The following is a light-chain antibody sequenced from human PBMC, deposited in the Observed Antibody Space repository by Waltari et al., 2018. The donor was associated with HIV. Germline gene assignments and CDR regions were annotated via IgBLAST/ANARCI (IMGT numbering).Light chain of an antibody. J-gene: IGKJ5*01. CDR2: LAS. CDR3: MQALQTPLIT. Sequence: DIVMTQSPLSLPVTPGEPASISCRSSQSLLNSNGFNYLDWYLQKPGQSPRLLIYLASDRAPGVPDRFSGSGSGTDFTLNISRVEAEDVGVYYCMQALQTPLITFGPGTRLEIK. CDR1: QSLLNSNGFNY. V-gene: IGKV2-28*01.